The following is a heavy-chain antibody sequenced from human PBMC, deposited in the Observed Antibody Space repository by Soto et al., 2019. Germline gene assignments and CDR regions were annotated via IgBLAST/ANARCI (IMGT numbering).Heavy chain of an antibody. Sequence: QVQLVESGGGVVQPGRSLRLSCAASGFTFSSYGMHWVRQAPGKGLEWVAVISYDGSNKYYADSVKGRFTISRDNSKNTLYLQMNSLRAEDTAVYSCAKDVAGTTSHYYYGMDVWGQGTTVTVSS. J-gene: IGHJ6*02. D-gene: IGHD1-1*01. V-gene: IGHV3-30*18. CDR3: AKDVAGTTSHYYYGMDV. CDR2: ISYDGSNK. CDR1: GFTFSSYG.